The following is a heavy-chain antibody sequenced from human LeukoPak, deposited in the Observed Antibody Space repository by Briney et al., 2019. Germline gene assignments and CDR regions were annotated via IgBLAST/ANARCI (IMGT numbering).Heavy chain of an antibody. D-gene: IGHD4-17*01. CDR1: GFAFRKYA. J-gene: IGHJ4*02. CDR2: IDSSGSYT. V-gene: IGHV3-23*01. CDR3: AKISTVTENFHH. Sequence: GWSLRLSCAASGFAFRKYAMGWVRQAPGRGLEWVSSIDSSGSYTPSADSVKCRFTISRDKSENTGYLQMNSLRAEDTAVYSCAKISTVTENFHHWGQGTLVTVSS.